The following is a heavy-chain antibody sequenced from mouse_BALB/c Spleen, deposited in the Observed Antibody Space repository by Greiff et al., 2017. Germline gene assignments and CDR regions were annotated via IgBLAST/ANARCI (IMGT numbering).Heavy chain of an antibody. CDR3: TRYPYYRYDGYYAMDY. J-gene: IGHJ4*01. Sequence: EVQLQQSGTVLARPGASVKMSCKASGYTFTSYWMHWVKQRPGQGLEWIGAIYPGNSDTSYNQKFKGKAKLTAVTSTSTAYMELSSLTNEDSAVYYCTRYPYYRYDGYYAMDYWGQGTSVTVSS. V-gene: IGHV1-5*01. CDR2: IYPGNSDT. D-gene: IGHD2-14*01. CDR1: GYTFTSYW.